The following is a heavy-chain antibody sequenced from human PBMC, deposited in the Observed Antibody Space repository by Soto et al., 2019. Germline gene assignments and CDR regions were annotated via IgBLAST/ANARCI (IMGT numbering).Heavy chain of an antibody. D-gene: IGHD3-10*01. CDR2: ISAYNGNT. V-gene: IGHV1-18*01. CDR1: GYTFTSYG. J-gene: IGHJ6*02. Sequence: QVQLVQSGAEVKKPGASVKVSCKASGYTFTSYGISWVRQAPGQGLEWMGWISAYNGNTNYAQKLQGRVTMTTDTSTSTAYRELRSLRSDDTAVYYCARDLGVLWFGESTQSYYSYGMDVWGQGTTVTVSS. CDR3: ARDLGVLWFGESTQSYYSYGMDV.